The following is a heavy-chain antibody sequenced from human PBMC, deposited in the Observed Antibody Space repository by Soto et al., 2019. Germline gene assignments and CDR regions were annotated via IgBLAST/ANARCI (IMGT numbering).Heavy chain of an antibody. CDR3: ARDSVKMGIVVVPAAFGDAFDI. CDR1: GYTFTSYG. D-gene: IGHD2-2*03. CDR2: ISAYNGNT. J-gene: IGHJ3*02. V-gene: IGHV1-18*01. Sequence: QVQLVQSGAEVKKPGASVKVSCKASGYTFTSYGISWVRQAPGQGLEWMGWISAYNGNTNYAQKLQDRVTMTTDTSTSTAYMELRSLRSDDTAVYYCARDSVKMGIVVVPAAFGDAFDIWGQGTMVTVSS.